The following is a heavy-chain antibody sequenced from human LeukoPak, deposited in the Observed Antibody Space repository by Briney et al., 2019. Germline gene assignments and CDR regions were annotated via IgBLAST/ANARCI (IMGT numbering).Heavy chain of an antibody. CDR2: INSDGSST. CDR1: GFAFSSYE. Sequence: GGSLRLSCAASGFAFSSYEMNWVRQAPGKGLVWVSRINSDGSSTSYADSVKGRFTISRDNAKNTLYLQMNSLRAEDTAVYYCAREEGVGSDYWGQGTLVTVSS. J-gene: IGHJ4*02. D-gene: IGHD3-10*01. V-gene: IGHV3-74*01. CDR3: AREEGVGSDY.